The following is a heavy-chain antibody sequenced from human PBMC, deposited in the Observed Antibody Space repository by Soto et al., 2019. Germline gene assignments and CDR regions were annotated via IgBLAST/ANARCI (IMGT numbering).Heavy chain of an antibody. D-gene: IGHD3-22*01. J-gene: IGHJ3*02. Sequence: QVQLVQSGAEVKKPGASVKVSCKASGNTFTNYHVHWVRQAPGQGLEWMGIINPNGISTSYAQKCQGRVTVTRDTSTSTVYMELGSLRSEDTAVYYCARDRYDSSAYKSSNTFDIWGQGTMVTVSS. CDR1: GNTFTNYH. CDR3: ARDRYDSSAYKSSNTFDI. V-gene: IGHV1-46*01. CDR2: INPNGIST.